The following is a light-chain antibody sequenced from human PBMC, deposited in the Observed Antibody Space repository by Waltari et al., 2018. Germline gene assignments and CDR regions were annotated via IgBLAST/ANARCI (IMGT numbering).Light chain of an antibody. V-gene: IGLV2-23*02. CDR2: EVS. CDR1: SSYFGTYNL. Sequence: QSALTQPASVSGSPGQSITISCTGTSSYFGTYNLVSWYQQHPGKVPKLMIYEVSKRPSGVSNRFSGTKSGNTASLTISGLQAEDEADYYCCSYAGTTTFVFGGGNKLTVL. J-gene: IGLJ2*01. CDR3: CSYAGTTTFV.